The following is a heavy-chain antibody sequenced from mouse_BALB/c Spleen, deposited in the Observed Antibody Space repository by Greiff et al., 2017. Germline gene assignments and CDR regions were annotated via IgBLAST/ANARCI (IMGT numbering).Heavy chain of an antibody. CDR1: GYTFTSYW. D-gene: IGHD2-3*01. J-gene: IGHJ4*01. Sequence: QVQLQQSGAELVKPGASVKLSCKASGYTFTSYWMHWVKQRPGQGLEWIGYINPSTGYTEYNQKFKDKATLTADKSSSTAYMQLSSLTSEDSAVYYCAREGLLRYYAMDYWGQGTSVTVSS. CDR3: AREGLLRYYAMDY. CDR2: INPSTGYT. V-gene: IGHV1-7*01.